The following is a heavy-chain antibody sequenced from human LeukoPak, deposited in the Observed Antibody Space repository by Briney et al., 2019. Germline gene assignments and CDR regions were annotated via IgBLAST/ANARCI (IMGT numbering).Heavy chain of an antibody. CDR1: GGTFSSYA. D-gene: IGHD6-13*01. Sequence: ASVKVSCKASGGTFSSYAISWVRQAPGQGLEWMGGIIPIFGTANYAQKFQGRVTITTDESTSTAYMELRSLRSDDTAVYYCATGSSWYKYYFDYWGQGTLVTVSS. CDR2: IIPIFGTA. CDR3: ATGSSWYKYYFDY. J-gene: IGHJ4*02. V-gene: IGHV1-69*05.